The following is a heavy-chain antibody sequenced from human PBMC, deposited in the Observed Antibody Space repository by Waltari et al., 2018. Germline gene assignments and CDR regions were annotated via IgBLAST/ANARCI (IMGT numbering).Heavy chain of an antibody. D-gene: IGHD6-6*01. CDR1: GYTFTGYY. Sequence: QVQLVQSGAEVKKPGASVKVSCKASGYTFTGYYMHWVRTAPGHGLEWMGRINPNSGGTNYAQKFQGRVTMTRDTSISTAYMELSRLRSDDTAVYYCARTPGRSSSGGGFDYWGQGTLVTVSS. V-gene: IGHV1-2*06. CDR2: INPNSGGT. J-gene: IGHJ4*02. CDR3: ARTPGRSSSGGGFDY.